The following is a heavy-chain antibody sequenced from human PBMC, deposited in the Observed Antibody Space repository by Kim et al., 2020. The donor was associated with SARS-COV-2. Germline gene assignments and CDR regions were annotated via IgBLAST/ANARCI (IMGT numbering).Heavy chain of an antibody. CDR3: ARVYGDYAYFQH. D-gene: IGHD4-17*01. J-gene: IGHJ1*01. CDR1: GYSISSGYY. V-gene: IGHV4-38-2*02. CDR2: IYHSGNT. Sequence: SETLSLTCTVSGYSISSGYYWGWIRQPPGKGLEWIGSIYHSGNTYYNPSLKSRVTISVDTSKNQFSLNLSSMTAADTAVYYCARVYGDYAYFQHWGEGTL.